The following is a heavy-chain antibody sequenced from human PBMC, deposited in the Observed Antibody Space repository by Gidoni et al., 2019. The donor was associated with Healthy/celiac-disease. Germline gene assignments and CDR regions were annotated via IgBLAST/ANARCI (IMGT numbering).Heavy chain of an antibody. CDR3: ARDPQVVPAATYFDY. Sequence: QVQLVESGGGVVQPGRSLILSCAASGFTFSSYAMPWVRMAPGKGREWVEVIAYDGSIKYYSDSVKGRFTISRDNSKNTLYRQMNSLRAEDTALYYCARDPQVVPAATYFDYWGQGTLVTVSS. CDR1: GFTFSSYA. J-gene: IGHJ4*02. V-gene: IGHV3-30*04. D-gene: IGHD2-2*01. CDR2: IAYDGSIK.